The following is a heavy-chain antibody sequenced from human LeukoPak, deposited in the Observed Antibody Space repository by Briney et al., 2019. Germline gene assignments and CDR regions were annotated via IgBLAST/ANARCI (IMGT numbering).Heavy chain of an antibody. V-gene: IGHV3-7*01. J-gene: IGHJ4*02. CDR2: IDPDGSET. D-gene: IGHD1-20*01. Sequence: PGGSLRLSCAASGFTFSNHWMSWVRQAPGKGLEWVANIDPDGSETQYVGSVKGRFTISRDNAKNSLYLQMNSLRPEDTATCHCARIWYFGDNNWRYFDYWGQGTLVTVSS. CDR3: ARIWYFGDNNWRYFDY. CDR1: GFTFSNHW.